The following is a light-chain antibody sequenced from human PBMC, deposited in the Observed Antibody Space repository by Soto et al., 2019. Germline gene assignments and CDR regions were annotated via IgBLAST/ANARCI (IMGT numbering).Light chain of an antibody. CDR3: LQDYDYPYT. CDR2: AAS. Sequence: AIQMTQSPSSLSASVGDRVTITCRASQGIRNDLGWYQQKPGEAPKLLIYAASNLQSGVPPRFSGSGSGTDFTLTISGLRPEDFASYYCLQDYDYPYTFGQGTKLEI. CDR1: QGIRND. V-gene: IGKV1-6*01. J-gene: IGKJ2*01.